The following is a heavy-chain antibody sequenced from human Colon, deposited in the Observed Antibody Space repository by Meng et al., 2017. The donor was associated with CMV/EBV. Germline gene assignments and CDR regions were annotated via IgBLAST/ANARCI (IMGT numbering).Heavy chain of an antibody. D-gene: IGHD1-1*01. Sequence: DSIRSSGFYWGWIRQPPGKGLEWIASIYYSGNTYYNPSLKSRVTIFVDTSNNQFSLKLSSVTAADTAMYYCARHKWLFRNNWYYFDYWGQGTLVTVSS. CDR3: ARHKWLFRNNWYYFDY. V-gene: IGHV4-39*01. J-gene: IGHJ4*02. CDR2: IYYSGNT. CDR1: DSIRSSGFY.